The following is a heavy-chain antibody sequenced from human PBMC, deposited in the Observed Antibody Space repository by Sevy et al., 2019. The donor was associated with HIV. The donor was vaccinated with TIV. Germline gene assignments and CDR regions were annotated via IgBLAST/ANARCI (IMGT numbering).Heavy chain of an antibody. CDR3: ARQNSGVWQWTFDI. CDR1: GGSISSSSYY. D-gene: IGHD6-19*01. V-gene: IGHV4-39*01. J-gene: IGHJ3*02. CDR2: FLYTGST. Sequence: SETLSLTCTVSGGSISSSSYYWGWIRQPPGKGLEWIVTFLYTGSTYYNPSLKSRVTTSLDTSNNQFSLKLRSVTAADMAVYYCARQNSGVWQWTFDIWGQGTMVTVSS.